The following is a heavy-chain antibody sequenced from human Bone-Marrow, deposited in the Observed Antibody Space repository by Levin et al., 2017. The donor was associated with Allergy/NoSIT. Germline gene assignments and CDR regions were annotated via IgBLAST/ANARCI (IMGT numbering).Heavy chain of an antibody. CDR3: TTWGPYRAPGPYFFDF. Sequence: GESLKISCAASGFSVSNNYMRWLRQAPGKGLEWVSLIYSGGGTSYADSVKGRFTISRDNSQNTLYLQMNNLRAEDTAVYYCTTWGPYRAPGPYFFDFWGQGTLVTVSS. J-gene: IGHJ4*02. V-gene: IGHV3-53*01. D-gene: IGHD1-14*01. CDR2: IYSGGGT. CDR1: GFSVSNNY.